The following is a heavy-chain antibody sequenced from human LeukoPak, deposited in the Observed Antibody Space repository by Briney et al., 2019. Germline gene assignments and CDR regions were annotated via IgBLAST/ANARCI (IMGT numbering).Heavy chain of an antibody. CDR2: IKSKTDGGTT. J-gene: IGHJ4*02. Sequence: GGSLRLSCAASGFTFSNAWMSWVRQAPGKGLEWVGRIKSKTDGGTTDYAAPVKGRFTISRDDSKNTLYLKMNSLKTEDTAVYYCTTYYYGSGSYYRSFDYWGRGTLVTVSS. CDR3: TTYYYGSGSYYRSFDY. CDR1: GFTFSNAW. D-gene: IGHD3-10*01. V-gene: IGHV3-15*01.